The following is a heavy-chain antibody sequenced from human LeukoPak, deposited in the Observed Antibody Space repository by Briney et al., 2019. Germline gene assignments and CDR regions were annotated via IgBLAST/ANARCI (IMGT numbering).Heavy chain of an antibody. D-gene: IGHD6-19*01. CDR2: ISYNGNSK. CDR3: AKDWGSSGWYNYFDP. J-gene: IGHJ5*02. CDR1: GFTISSHG. V-gene: IGHV3-30*18. Sequence: GGSLRLSCAVSGFTISSHGMHWVRQAPGKGLEWVAMISYNGNSKYYGDSVKGRFTISRDNSKDTLYLEMDSLRTEDTAVYYCAKDWGSSGWYNYFDPWGQGTLVTVSS.